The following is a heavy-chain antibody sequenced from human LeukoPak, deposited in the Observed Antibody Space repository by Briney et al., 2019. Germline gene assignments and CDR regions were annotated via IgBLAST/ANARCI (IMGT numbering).Heavy chain of an antibody. CDR2: INPSGGST. V-gene: IGHV1-46*01. Sequence: AASVTVSCKASGYTFIRYYMYWVRQAPGQGVEWMGIINPSGGSTSYAQKFQGRVTMTRDTSTSTVYMELSSLRSEDTAVYYCARRYCSSTSCYIDGMDVWGQGTTVTVSS. CDR1: GYTFIRYY. D-gene: IGHD2-2*02. CDR3: ARRYCSSTSCYIDGMDV. J-gene: IGHJ6*02.